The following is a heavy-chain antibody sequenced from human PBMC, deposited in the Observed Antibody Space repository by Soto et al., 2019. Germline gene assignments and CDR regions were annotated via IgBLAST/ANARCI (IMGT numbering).Heavy chain of an antibody. D-gene: IGHD3-10*01. V-gene: IGHV1-69*01. CDR1: GGTFSSYA. CDR2: LIPIFGTA. Sequence: QVQLVQSGAEVKKPGSSVKVSCKASGGTFSSYAISWVRQAPGQGLEWMGGLIPIFGTAKYAQKFQGRVTTTAAESTSTAYIELRSLRSEDTAVYYCARRMGINMGYSYYYYGMYVSGQGTTVTVSS. J-gene: IGHJ6*02. CDR3: ARRMGINMGYSYYYYGMYV.